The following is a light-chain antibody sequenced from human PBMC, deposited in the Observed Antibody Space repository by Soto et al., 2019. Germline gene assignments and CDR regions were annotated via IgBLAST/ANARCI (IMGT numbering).Light chain of an antibody. CDR2: EVS. CDR3: SSYTGSSTLT. J-gene: IGLJ2*01. Sequence: QSVLTQPASVSGSPGQSITISCTGTSDDVGGYNYVSWYQQHPGKAPELMIYEVSNRPSGVSNRFSGSKSGNTASLTISGRQAEDEADYYCSSYTGSSTLTFGGGTQLTVL. V-gene: IGLV2-14*01. CDR1: SDDVGGYNY.